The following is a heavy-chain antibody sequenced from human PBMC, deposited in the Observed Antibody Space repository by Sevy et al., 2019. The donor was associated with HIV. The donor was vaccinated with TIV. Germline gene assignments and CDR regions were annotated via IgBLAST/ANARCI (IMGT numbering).Heavy chain of an antibody. CDR2: IKPDGSEK. D-gene: IGHD2-2*01. V-gene: IGHV3-7*01. Sequence: GGSLRLSCAASGFTFSSNWMNWVRQAPGKGLEWVAIIKPDGSEKDYVDSVKGRFTISRDNAKNSLNLQMDGLRAEDTAVYYCAGGCESRALISHWGHGALVTVSS. CDR3: AGGCESRALISH. CDR1: GFTFSSNW. J-gene: IGHJ4*01.